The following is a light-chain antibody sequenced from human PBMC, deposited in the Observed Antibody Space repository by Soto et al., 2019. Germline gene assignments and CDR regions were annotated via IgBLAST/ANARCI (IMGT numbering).Light chain of an antibody. J-gene: IGKJ1*01. Sequence: DIVMTQSPDSLAVSLGERATINCKSSQSVLYSSNNKNYLAWYQQKPGQPPKLLIYWASTRKSGVPDRFSGSGSGKDFTLAISILQAEDGTVYYCQQYYSTPWTFGQGTKVEIK. CDR3: QQYYSTPWT. V-gene: IGKV4-1*01. CDR2: WAS. CDR1: QSVLYSSNNKNY.